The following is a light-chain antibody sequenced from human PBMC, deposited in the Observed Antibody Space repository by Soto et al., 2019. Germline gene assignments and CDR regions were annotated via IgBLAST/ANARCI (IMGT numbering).Light chain of an antibody. CDR2: DVS. CDR1: SSDVGGYDF. Sequence: QSALTQPASVSGSPGQSITISCTGSSSDVGGYDFVSWYQHHPGKAPRLMIFDVSNRPSAVSNRFSGSKSGNTASLTISGLPAEDEGDYYCASYTSRSTLVFGTGTKVTAL. J-gene: IGLJ1*01. V-gene: IGLV2-14*03. CDR3: ASYTSRSTLV.